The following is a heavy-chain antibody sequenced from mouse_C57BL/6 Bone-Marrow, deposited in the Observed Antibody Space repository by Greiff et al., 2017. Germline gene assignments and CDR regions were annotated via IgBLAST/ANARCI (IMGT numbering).Heavy chain of an antibody. V-gene: IGHV1-55*01. CDR3: VITTAVATGAMDY. CDR1: GYTFTSYW. J-gene: IGHJ4*01. D-gene: IGHD1-1*01. CDR2: IYPGSGSP. Sequence: QVQLQQPGAELVKPGASVKMSCKASGYTFTSYWITWVKQRPGQGLEWIGDIYPGSGSPNYNEKFKSKATLTVDTSSSTAYMQLSSLTSEDSAVYYCVITTAVATGAMDYWGQGTSVTVSS.